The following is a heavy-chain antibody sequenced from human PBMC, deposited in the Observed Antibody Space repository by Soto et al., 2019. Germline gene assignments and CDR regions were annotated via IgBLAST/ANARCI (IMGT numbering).Heavy chain of an antibody. CDR2: IGSDGRRA. V-gene: IGHV3-33*01. J-gene: IGHJ4*02. Sequence: QVQLVESGGGVVQPGGSLRLSCAASGFTFGRHGMHWVRQAPGKGLEWVAVIGSDGRRASYADSVKGRFTISRDNGQNTFYLQMKGLRAEETGVYYCARDDDYGDNGVDYWGQGTVVTVSS. CDR3: ARDDDYGDNGVDY. CDR1: GFTFGRHG. D-gene: IGHD4-17*01.